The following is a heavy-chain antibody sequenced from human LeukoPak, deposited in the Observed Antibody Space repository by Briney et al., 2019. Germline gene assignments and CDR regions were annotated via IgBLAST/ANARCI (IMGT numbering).Heavy chain of an antibody. CDR3: ASRSPITMIVVVTGAFDI. V-gene: IGHV4-38-2*01. CDR1: GYSISSGYY. CDR2: IYYSGST. D-gene: IGHD3-22*01. J-gene: IGHJ3*02. Sequence: PSETLSLTCAVSGYSISSGYYWGWIRQPPGKGLEWIGSIYYSGSTYYNPSLKSRVTISVDTSKNQFSLKLSSVTAADTAVYYCASRSPITMIVVVTGAFDIWGQGTMVTVSS.